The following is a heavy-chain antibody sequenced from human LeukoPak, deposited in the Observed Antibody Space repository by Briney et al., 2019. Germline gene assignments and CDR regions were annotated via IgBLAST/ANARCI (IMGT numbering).Heavy chain of an antibody. V-gene: IGHV3-23*01. D-gene: IGHD4/OR15-4a*01. CDR1: GFTFSSYA. J-gene: IGHJ4*02. CDR3: AKDQRGGVLRSY. CDR2: ISGSGGST. Sequence: GGSLRLSCAASGFTFSSYAMSWVRQAPGKGLEWVSAISGSGGSTYYADSVKGRYTISRDNSKNTLYLQMNSLRAEDTAVYYCAKDQRGGVLRSYWGQGTLVTVSS.